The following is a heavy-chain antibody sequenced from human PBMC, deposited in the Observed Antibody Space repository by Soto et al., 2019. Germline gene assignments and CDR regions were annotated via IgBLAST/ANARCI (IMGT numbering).Heavy chain of an antibody. Sequence: DSGQVYCEASGYTFAGYYMDWVRQAPGQGLECMGWINPNSGGTNYAQKFQGRVTMTRDTSISTAYMELSRLRSDDTAVYYCAREGYCSSTSCYIDNYWGQGTLVTVSS. J-gene: IGHJ4*02. CDR1: GYTFAGYY. V-gene: IGHV1-2*02. CDR3: AREGYCSSTSCYIDNY. CDR2: INPNSGGT. D-gene: IGHD2-2*02.